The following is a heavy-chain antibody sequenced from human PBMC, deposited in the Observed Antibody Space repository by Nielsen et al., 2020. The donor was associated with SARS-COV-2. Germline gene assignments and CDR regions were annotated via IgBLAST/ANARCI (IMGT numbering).Heavy chain of an antibody. V-gene: IGHV3-7*03. CDR3: AVTYAVGC. CDR2: MQPDGGAN. Sequence: GGSLRLSCVVSGFTLSSYWMTWVRQAPGKGLEWVATMQPDGGANYYVDSVKGRFTISRDIAKNTLYLQMNSLRDEDTAVYYCAVTYAVGCWGLGTLVTVSS. CDR1: GFTLSSYW. J-gene: IGHJ4*02. D-gene: IGHD2-2*01.